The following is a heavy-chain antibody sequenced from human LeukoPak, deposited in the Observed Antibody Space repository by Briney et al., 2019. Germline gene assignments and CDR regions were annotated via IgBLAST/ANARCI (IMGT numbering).Heavy chain of an antibody. Sequence: GGSLRLSCAASGFTFNDSYMSWVRQAPGMGLEWVSAISGSGGSTYYADSVKGRFTISRDNSKNTLYLQMNSLRAEDTAVYYCANSNYGDFDYWGQGTLVTVSS. CDR1: GFTFNDSY. CDR2: ISGSGGST. V-gene: IGHV3-23*01. CDR3: ANSNYGDFDY. J-gene: IGHJ4*02. D-gene: IGHD4-17*01.